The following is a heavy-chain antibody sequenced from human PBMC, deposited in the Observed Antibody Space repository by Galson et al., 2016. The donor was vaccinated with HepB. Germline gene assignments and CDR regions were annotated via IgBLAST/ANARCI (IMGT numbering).Heavy chain of an antibody. CDR2: ISWNSGSI. D-gene: IGHD6-19*01. J-gene: IGHJ4*02. V-gene: IGHV3-9*01. CDR1: GFTFDDHG. CDR3: AKDIEAWRIAVTGYFDY. Sequence: SLRLSCAGSGFTFDDHGMHWVRQAPGKGLEWVSSISWNSGSIAYADSVKGRFTISRDNAKNSLYLHMNSLRPGDTALYYCAKDIEAWRIAVTGYFDYWGQGTLVTVSS.